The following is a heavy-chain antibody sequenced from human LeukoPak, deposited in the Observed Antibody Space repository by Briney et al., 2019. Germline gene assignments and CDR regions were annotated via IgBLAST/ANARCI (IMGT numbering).Heavy chain of an antibody. D-gene: IGHD6-13*01. Sequence: GSLRLSCATSGFTVSNNYMSWVRQAPGKGLEWVSIIYSGGNTYYADSVKGRFTISRDNSKNTLYLQMNSLRTDDTAVYFCARAGYTSSNFGYWGQGTLVTVSS. V-gene: IGHV3-66*02. CDR3: ARAGYTSSNFGY. CDR1: GFTVSNNY. J-gene: IGHJ4*02. CDR2: IYSGGNT.